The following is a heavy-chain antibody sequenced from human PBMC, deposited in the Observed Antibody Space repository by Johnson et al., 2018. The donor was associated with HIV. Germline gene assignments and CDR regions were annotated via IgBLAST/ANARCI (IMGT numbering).Heavy chain of an antibody. Sequence: VQLVESGGGLVQPGGSLRLSCAASGFTVSCNYLTWVRQAPGKGLEWVSAISGSGGSTYYADSVKGRFTISRDNSKNTLYLQMNSLRAEDTAVYYCARVGDGYNQGDDAFDIWGQGTTVTVSS. CDR1: GFTVSCNY. V-gene: IGHV3-23*04. J-gene: IGHJ3*02. CDR3: ARVGDGYNQGDDAFDI. D-gene: IGHD5-24*01. CDR2: SGSGGST.